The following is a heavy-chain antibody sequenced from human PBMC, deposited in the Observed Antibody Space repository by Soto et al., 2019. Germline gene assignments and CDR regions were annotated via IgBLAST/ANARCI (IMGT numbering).Heavy chain of an antibody. V-gene: IGHV3-30*18. J-gene: IGHJ6*02. CDR2: MSYDGSKI. CDR3: AKDRDPYYYYYLMDV. CDR1: GFSFDTYG. Sequence: QSWGSLRLSCEASGFSFDTYGMHFIRHCSFQWLEWVATMSYDGSKIYYRDSVRGRFSISRDDSKRTLYLQMNSLRAEDTAVYYCAKDRDPYYYYYLMDVWGQGTTVTVSS.